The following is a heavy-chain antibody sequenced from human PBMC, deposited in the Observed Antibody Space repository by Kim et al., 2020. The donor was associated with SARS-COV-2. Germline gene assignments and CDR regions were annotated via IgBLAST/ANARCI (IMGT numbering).Heavy chain of an antibody. CDR3: ARGYGDYAYYFDY. CDR2: INPNSGGT. CDR1: GYTFTGYY. V-gene: IGHV1-2*04. D-gene: IGHD4-17*01. J-gene: IGHJ4*02. Sequence: ASVKVSCKASGYTFTGYYMHWVRQAPGQGLEWMGWINPNSGGTNYAQKFQGWVTMTRDTSISTAYMELSRLRSDDTAVYYCARGYGDYAYYFDYWGQGTLVTVSS.